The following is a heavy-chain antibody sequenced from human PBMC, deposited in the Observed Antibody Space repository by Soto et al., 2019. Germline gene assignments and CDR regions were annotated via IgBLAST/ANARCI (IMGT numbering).Heavy chain of an antibody. CDR2: IYDTGST. CDR1: GGSISSYY. D-gene: IGHD2-15*01. V-gene: IGHV4-59*08. Sequence: SETLSLTCTVSGGSISSYYWSWIRQPPGKGLEWIGYIYDTGSTNYNPSLKSRVTMSVDTSKNQFSLKLRSVTAADTAVYYCVRHVAYCSGGSCYNYWYFDLWGRGTLVTSPQ. J-gene: IGHJ2*01. CDR3: VRHVAYCSGGSCYNYWYFDL.